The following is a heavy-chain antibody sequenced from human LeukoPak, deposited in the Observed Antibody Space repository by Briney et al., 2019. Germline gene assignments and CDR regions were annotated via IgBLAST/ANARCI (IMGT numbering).Heavy chain of an antibody. D-gene: IGHD6-19*01. J-gene: IGHJ6*03. CDR2: INPNSGGT. V-gene: IGHV1-2*02. Sequence: ASVKVSCKASGYTFNGYYIHWVRQAPGQGLEWMGWINPNSGGTNYAQKFQGRVTMTRDTSISTAYMELSRLRSDDTAVYYCAMVGTLYYYYMDVWGKGTTVTVSS. CDR3: AMVGTLYYYYMDV. CDR1: GYTFNGYY.